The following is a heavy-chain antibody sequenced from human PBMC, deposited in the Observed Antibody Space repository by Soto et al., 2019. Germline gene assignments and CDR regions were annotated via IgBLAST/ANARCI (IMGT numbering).Heavy chain of an antibody. J-gene: IGHJ3*01. CDR3: ARGRDDA. CDR1: GYTFSNYD. D-gene: IGHD2-21*01. Sequence: QVQLVQSGAEVKKPGASVKVSCKASGYTFSNYDINWVRQATGQGLEWMGWMNPDSGNTGYAQKFQGRVTMTRNNSLRTAYMELSSLPSEVMAVYYCARGRDDAWGQGTRVTVSS. V-gene: IGHV1-8*01. CDR2: MNPDSGNT.